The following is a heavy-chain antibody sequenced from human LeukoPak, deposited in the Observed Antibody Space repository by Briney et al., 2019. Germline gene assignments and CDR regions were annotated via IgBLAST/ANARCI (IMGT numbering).Heavy chain of an antibody. J-gene: IGHJ4*02. CDR2: IYYSGST. Sequence: PSQTLSLTCTVSGGSISSGGYYWSWIRQHPGKGLEWIGYIYYSGSTYYNPSLKSRVTISVDTSKNQFSLKLSSVTAADTAVYYCWRGYCCCGRRYPPFYFDFWGQGNLV. CDR3: WRGYCCCGRRYPPFYFDF. D-gene: IGHD2-15*01. CDR1: GGSISSGGYY. V-gene: IGHV4-31*03.